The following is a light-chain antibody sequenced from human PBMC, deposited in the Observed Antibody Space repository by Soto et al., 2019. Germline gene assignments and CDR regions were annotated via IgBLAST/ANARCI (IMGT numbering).Light chain of an antibody. CDR2: GAS. CDR1: QSVSSN. CDR3: QQYNKWPLT. Sequence: EIVMTQSPATLSVCPGERVTLSCRASQSVSSNLAWYQQKPGQAPRLLIYGASTRATGIPARFSGSGSGTEFTLTLNSLQSEDFAVYSCQQYNKWPLTFGGGTKVDIK. J-gene: IGKJ4*01. V-gene: IGKV3-15*01.